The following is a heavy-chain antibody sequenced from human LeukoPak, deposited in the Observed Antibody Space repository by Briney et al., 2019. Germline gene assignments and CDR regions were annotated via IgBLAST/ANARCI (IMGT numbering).Heavy chain of an antibody. V-gene: IGHV1-69*04. J-gene: IGHJ5*02. Sequence: ASVKVSCKASGGTFSSYAISWVRQAPGQGLEWMGRIIPVLGIANYAQKFQGRVTITADKSTSTAYMELSSLRSEDTAVYYCATPMRYDFWSGYYESRVWFDPWGQGTLVTVSS. CDR1: GGTFSSYA. CDR2: IIPVLGIA. D-gene: IGHD3-3*01. CDR3: ATPMRYDFWSGYYESRVWFDP.